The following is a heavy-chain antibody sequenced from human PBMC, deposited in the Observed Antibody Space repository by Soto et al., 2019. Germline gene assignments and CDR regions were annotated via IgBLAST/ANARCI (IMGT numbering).Heavy chain of an antibody. CDR2: INHSGST. CDR1: GGSFSGYY. V-gene: IGHV4-34*01. CDR3: ASAPWGVASGYYFDY. D-gene: IGHD3-10*01. Sequence: SETLSLTCAVYGGSFSGYYWSWIRQPPGKGLEWIGEINHSGSTNYNPSLKSRVTISVDTSKNQFSLKLSSVTAADTAVYYCASAPWGVASGYYFDYWGQGTLVTVSS. J-gene: IGHJ4*02.